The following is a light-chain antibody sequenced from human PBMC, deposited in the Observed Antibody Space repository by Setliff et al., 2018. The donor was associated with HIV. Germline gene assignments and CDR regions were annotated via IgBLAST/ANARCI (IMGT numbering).Light chain of an antibody. Sequence: QSVLTQPASVSGSPGQSITISCSGTSSDVGGYNYVSWYQQHPGKAPKLMIYDVSNRPSGVSNRFSGSKSGNTASLTISGLQAEDEADYHCSSYTGRSTFVFGTGTKVTVL. J-gene: IGLJ1*01. CDR3: SSYTGRSTFV. CDR2: DVS. V-gene: IGLV2-14*03. CDR1: SSDVGGYNY.